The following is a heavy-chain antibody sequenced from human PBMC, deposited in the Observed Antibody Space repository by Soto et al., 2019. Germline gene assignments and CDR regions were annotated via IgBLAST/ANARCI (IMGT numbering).Heavy chain of an antibody. CDR2: IYYSGST. Sequence: QVQLQASAPGLVKPSETLSLTCTVSGGSISSYYWSWIRQPPGKGLEWIGYIYYSGSTKYNPSLKSRVTISVDTSKNQFSLKLSSVTAADTAVYYCARVWGGAFDIWGQGTMVTVSS. CDR3: ARVWGGAFDI. D-gene: IGHD3-10*01. V-gene: IGHV4-59*01. J-gene: IGHJ3*02. CDR1: GGSISSYY.